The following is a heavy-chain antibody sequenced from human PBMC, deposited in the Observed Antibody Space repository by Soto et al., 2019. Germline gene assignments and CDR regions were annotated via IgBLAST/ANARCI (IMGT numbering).Heavy chain of an antibody. J-gene: IGHJ4*02. D-gene: IGHD6-19*01. CDR1: VVSFSDHY. V-gene: IGHV4-34*01. Sequence: SETRSLTCAVYVVSFSDHYWTWIRQTPGKGLEGIGESNHRGRTSYNPSLKSRDTISADTSKTQFSLKLGSVTAADTAVYYCARGGISGWYFDFWGQGTPVTVAS. CDR3: ARGGISGWYFDF. CDR2: SNHRGRT.